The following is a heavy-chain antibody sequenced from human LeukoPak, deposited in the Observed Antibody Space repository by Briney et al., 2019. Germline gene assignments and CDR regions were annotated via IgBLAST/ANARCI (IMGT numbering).Heavy chain of an antibody. CDR2: IYHSGST. D-gene: IGHD3-22*01. CDR1: GYSISSGYY. CDR3: ARGRGWYYDSSGYDY. Sequence: PSETLSLTCTVSGYSISSGYYWGWIRQPPGKGLEWIGSIYHSGSTYYNPSLKSRVTISVDTSKNQFSLKLSSVTAADTAVYYCARGRGWYYDSSGYDYWGQGTLVTVSS. J-gene: IGHJ4*02. V-gene: IGHV4-38-2*02.